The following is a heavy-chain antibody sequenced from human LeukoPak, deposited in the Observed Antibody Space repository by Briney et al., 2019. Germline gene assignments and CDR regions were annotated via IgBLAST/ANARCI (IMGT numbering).Heavy chain of an antibody. CDR1: GFTFSSYA. CDR2: ISGSGDST. Sequence: GGSLRLSCAASGFTFSSYAMSWVRQAPGKGLEWVSAISGSGDSTYYGDSVKGRFTISRDNSKNTLYLQMNSLRAEDTAVYYCAKTRPLDSSSWSHGDYWGQGALVTVSS. V-gene: IGHV3-23*01. CDR3: AKTRPLDSSSWSHGDY. D-gene: IGHD6-13*01. J-gene: IGHJ4*02.